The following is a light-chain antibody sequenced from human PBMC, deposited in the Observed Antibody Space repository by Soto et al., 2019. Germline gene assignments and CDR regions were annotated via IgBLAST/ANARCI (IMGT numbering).Light chain of an antibody. V-gene: IGKV3-15*01. J-gene: IGKJ2*01. CDR3: TQYNNWPPLYT. CDR2: GAS. Sequence: EIVMTQSPATLSVSPGDRATLSCRASQSVSSNLAWYQQRPGQAPRLLIYGASTRATGIPERFSGSGSGTEVNLTISSLQSEDFAVYYCTQYNNWPPLYTFGQGTKLEI. CDR1: QSVSSN.